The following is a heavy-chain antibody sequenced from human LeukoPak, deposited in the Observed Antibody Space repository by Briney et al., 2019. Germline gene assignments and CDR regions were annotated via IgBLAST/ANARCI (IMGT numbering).Heavy chain of an antibody. V-gene: IGHV3-23*01. CDR3: AKDLFSGSWTPFDY. D-gene: IGHD1-26*01. CDR2: ISRTGDST. CDR1: GFTFSSYS. Sequence: GGSLRLSCAASGFTFSSYSMSWVRQPPGKGLEWVSAISRTGDSTYYADSVKGRFTISRGNSENTLYLQMNGLRAEDTALYYCAKDLFSGSWTPFDYWGQGTLVTVSS. J-gene: IGHJ4*02.